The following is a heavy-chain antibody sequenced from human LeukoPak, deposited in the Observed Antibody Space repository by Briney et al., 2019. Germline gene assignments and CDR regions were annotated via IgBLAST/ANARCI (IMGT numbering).Heavy chain of an antibody. V-gene: IGHV1-24*01. D-gene: IGHD3-10*01. J-gene: IGHJ2*01. CDR2: FDPEDGET. CDR1: GYTLTELS. Sequence: ASVKVSCKVSGYTLTELSMHWVRQAPGKGLEWMGGFDPEDGETTYAQKFQGRVTMTEDTSTDTAYMELSSLRSEDTAVYYCATARITMGRSYWYFDLWGRGTLVTVSS. CDR3: ATARITMGRSYWYFDL.